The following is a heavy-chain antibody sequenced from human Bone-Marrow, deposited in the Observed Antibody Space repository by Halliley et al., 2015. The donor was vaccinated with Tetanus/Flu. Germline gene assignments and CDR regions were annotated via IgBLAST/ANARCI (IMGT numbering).Heavy chain of an antibody. CDR2: IGDSGRTT. J-gene: IGHJ1*01. D-gene: IGHD3-16*01. Sequence: SLRLSWAASGFTFTTYAMNWVRQAPGKGLEWVSYIGDSGRTTYYADSVKGRFTISRDNAKNSLYLQMNGLRAEDTAVYYCARLEGWGREYFQQWGQGTLVAVSS. V-gene: IGHV3-48*03. CDR1: GFTFTTYA. CDR3: ARLEGWGREYFQQ.